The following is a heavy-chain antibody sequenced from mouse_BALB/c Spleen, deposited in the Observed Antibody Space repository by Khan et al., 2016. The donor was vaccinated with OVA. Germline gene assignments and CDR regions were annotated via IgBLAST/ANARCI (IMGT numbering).Heavy chain of an antibody. D-gene: IGHD1-1*01. CDR3: DSPTYVSYVIVY. CDR2: INTYTGEP. J-gene: IGHJ4*01. CDR1: GYTFTNYG. V-gene: IGHV9-3-1*01. Sequence: QIQLVQSGPELKKPGETVKISCKASGYTFTNYGMNWVKQAPGKGLEWMGWINTYTGEPTYVEDFKGRFAFSLDTSASTAYLQINSLKSEDTATFVCDSPTYVSYVIVYWGQGTSVTVSS.